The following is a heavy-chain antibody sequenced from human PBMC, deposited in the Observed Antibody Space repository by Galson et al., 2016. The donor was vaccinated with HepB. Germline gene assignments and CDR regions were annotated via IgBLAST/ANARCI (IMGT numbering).Heavy chain of an antibody. CDR1: GGSINSGDYY. D-gene: IGHD1-1*01. CDR3: ARFKWKDTEVGFDY. Sequence: TLSLTCTVSGGSINSGDYYWSWIRQAPGKGLEWIGYIHYSGDTYYNPSLKSRVVISLDTSKNQFSLRLSSVTAADTAVHYCARFKWKDTEVGFDYWGQGTLVTVSS. V-gene: IGHV4-30-4*01. J-gene: IGHJ4*02. CDR2: IHYSGDT.